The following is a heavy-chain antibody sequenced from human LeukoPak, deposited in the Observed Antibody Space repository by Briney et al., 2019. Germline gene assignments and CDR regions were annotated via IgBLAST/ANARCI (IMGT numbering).Heavy chain of an antibody. V-gene: IGHV3-23*01. Sequence: DNGDGTYYADSVKGRFTISRDNSKNTLYLQMNSLRAGDTAVYYCAKEGSGYYTRYYYYYMDVWGKGTTVTVSS. CDR2: DNGDGT. CDR3: AKEGSGYYTRYYYYYMDV. J-gene: IGHJ6*03. D-gene: IGHD3-3*01.